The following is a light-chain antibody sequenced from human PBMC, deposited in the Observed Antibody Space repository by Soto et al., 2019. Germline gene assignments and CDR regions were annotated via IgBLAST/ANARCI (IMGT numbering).Light chain of an antibody. CDR1: SSDVGAYTY. Sequence: QSALTQPASVSGSPGQSITISCTGTSSDVGAYTYVSWYQQHPGKAPKLMIFEVSDRPSGVSNRFSGSKSGNTASLPISGLQAEDEADYYCSSYTTSNTLVFGGGTKLTVL. CDR3: SSYTTSNTLV. J-gene: IGLJ2*01. CDR2: EVS. V-gene: IGLV2-14*01.